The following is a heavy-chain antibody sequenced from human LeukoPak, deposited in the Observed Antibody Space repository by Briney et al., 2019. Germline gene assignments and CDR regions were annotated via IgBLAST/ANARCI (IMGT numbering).Heavy chain of an antibody. CDR3: ARKLGYCSSTSCYYWFDP. J-gene: IGHJ5*02. D-gene: IGHD2-2*01. Sequence: ASVKVSCKASGYTFTSYDINWVRQATGQGLEWMGWMNPNSGNTGYAQKFQGRVTITRDTSISTAYMELSSLRSEDTAVYYCARKLGYCSSTSCYYWFDPWGQGTLVTVSS. V-gene: IGHV1-8*03. CDR2: MNPNSGNT. CDR1: GYTFTSYD.